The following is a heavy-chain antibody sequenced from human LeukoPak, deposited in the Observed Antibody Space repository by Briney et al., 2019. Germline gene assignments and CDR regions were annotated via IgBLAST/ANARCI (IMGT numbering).Heavy chain of an antibody. Sequence: PSETLSLTCTVSGGSISSSSYYWSWIRQPPGKGLEWIGYIYYSGSTNYNPSLKSRVTISVDTSKNQFSLKLSSVTAADTAVYYCARLPYSSSSFDYWGQGTLVTVSS. V-gene: IGHV4-61*05. CDR1: GGSISSSSYY. J-gene: IGHJ4*02. D-gene: IGHD6-6*01. CDR3: ARLPYSSSSFDY. CDR2: IYYSGST.